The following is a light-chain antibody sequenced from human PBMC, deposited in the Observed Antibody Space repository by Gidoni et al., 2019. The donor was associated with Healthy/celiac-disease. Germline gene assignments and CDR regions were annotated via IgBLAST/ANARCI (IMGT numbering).Light chain of an antibody. Sequence: DIQMTQSPSSLSASVGDRVTITCRASQSISSYLTWYQQKPGKAPKLLIYAASSLQSGVPSRFSGSGSGTDFTLTISSRQPEDFATYYCQQSYSTPYSFGQGTKLEIK. J-gene: IGKJ2*03. CDR1: QSISSY. CDR3: QQSYSTPYS. V-gene: IGKV1-39*01. CDR2: AAS.